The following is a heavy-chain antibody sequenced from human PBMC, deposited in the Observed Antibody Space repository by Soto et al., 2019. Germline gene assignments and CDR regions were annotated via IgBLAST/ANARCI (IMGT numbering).Heavy chain of an antibody. CDR1: GSIFKNYG. J-gene: IGHJ4*02. D-gene: IGHD5-12*01. CDR3: ESDIAYDIDY. CDR2: IYSKEGKI. Sequence: QVQLVQSGAGVQKPGASVKVSCRASGSIFKNYGISLVLQAPGQGLEWMGWIYSKEGKINFAQKFQGRVTLTTDTPTSTAYIELWSLRFDDSVVYFCESDIAYDIDYWGQAHLLTVS. V-gene: IGHV1-18*01.